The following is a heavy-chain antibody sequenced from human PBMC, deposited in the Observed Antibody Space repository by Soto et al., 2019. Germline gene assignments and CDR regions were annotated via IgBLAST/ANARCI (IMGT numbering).Heavy chain of an antibody. CDR1: GYTFSGYY. Sequence: GASVKVSCKASGYTFSGYYMEWVRQAPGQGLEWMGWINPKSGGTNYAQKFQGWVTMTRDTSISTAYMELSSLTSDDTAVYYCARAGPSTVTNGQPFDDWGQGTLVTVSS. J-gene: IGHJ4*02. CDR2: INPKSGGT. V-gene: IGHV1-2*04. D-gene: IGHD4-17*01. CDR3: ARAGPSTVTNGQPFDD.